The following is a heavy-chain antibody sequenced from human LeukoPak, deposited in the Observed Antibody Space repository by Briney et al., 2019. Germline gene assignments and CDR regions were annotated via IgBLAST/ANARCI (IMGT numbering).Heavy chain of an antibody. V-gene: IGHV5-51*01. J-gene: IGHJ4*02. CDR2: IYPGDSDT. CDR3: ARRLPRSGIAAAGFDY. CDR1: GYTFPSYW. D-gene: IGHD6-13*01. Sequence: GESLKISCKGSGYTFPSYWIGWVRQMPGKGLEWMGIIYPGDSDTRYSPSCQGQVTISADKSISTAYLQWSSLKASDTAMYHCARRLPRSGIAAAGFDYWGQGTLVTVSS.